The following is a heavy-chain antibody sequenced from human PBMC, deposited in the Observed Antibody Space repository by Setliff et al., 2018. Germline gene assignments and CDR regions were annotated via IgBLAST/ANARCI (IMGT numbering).Heavy chain of an antibody. CDR2: IDPGDSYA. D-gene: IGHD3-22*01. Sequence: GESLKISCQASGYNFANHWIAWVRLMPGKGLEYMGRIDPGDSYADYSPSFQGLVTISADKSLSTAYLQWGNLGASDTAMFYCARRPYYYDDSGSGNAFDLWGQGTMVTVSS. J-gene: IGHJ3*01. CDR3: ARRPYYYDDSGSGNAFDL. V-gene: IGHV5-51*01. CDR1: GYNFANHW.